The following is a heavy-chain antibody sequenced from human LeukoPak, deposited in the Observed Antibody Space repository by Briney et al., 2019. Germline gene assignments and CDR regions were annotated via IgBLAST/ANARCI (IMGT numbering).Heavy chain of an antibody. CDR2: ISGSGGST. V-gene: IGHV3-23*01. CDR3: AKARSGIYFDY. D-gene: IGHD1-26*01. Sequence: GGSLRLSCAASGFTFSDYAMSWVRQAPGKGLECVSIISGSGGSTYYADSVKGRFTISGDNSKNTLYLQMNGLRAEDTAIYYRAKARSGIYFDYWGQGILVTVSS. CDR1: GFTFSDYA. J-gene: IGHJ4*02.